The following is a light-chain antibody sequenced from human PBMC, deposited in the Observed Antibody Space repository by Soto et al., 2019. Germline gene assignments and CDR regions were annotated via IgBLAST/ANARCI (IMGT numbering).Light chain of an antibody. J-gene: IGKJ1*01. CDR1: QSVSNY. Sequence: DIQMTQSPSSLSASVGDRVTITCRKSQSVSNYLNWYQQKSGEAPKLLIYAASTLQTAFPSRFSGSGSGTDFTQTISSLQLEGFGSYHCQQSFSSPRTSGQGTKVDI. CDR3: QQSFSSPRT. V-gene: IGKV1-39*01. CDR2: AAS.